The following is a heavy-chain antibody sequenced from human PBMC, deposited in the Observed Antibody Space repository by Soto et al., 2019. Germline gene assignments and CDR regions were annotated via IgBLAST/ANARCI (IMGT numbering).Heavy chain of an antibody. J-gene: IGHJ4*02. V-gene: IGHV1-69*01. CDR1: GGTLSSYA. CDR2: IIPIFGTA. Sequence: QVQLVQSGAEVKKPGSSVKVSCKASGGTLSSYAISWVRQAPGQGLEWMGGIIPIFGTANYAQKFQGRVTITADESTSTAYMELSSLRSEDTAVYYCARLKRIAAQLKAGYYFDYWGQGTLVTVSS. D-gene: IGHD6-6*01. CDR3: ARLKRIAAQLKAGYYFDY.